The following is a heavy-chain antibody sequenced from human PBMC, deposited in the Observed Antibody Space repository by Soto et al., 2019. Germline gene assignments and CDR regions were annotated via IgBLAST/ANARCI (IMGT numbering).Heavy chain of an antibody. CDR3: AKDRLTGYSARWYDGMDV. J-gene: IGHJ6*02. CDR1: GFSFDDYA. V-gene: IGHV3-9*01. Sequence: PGGSLRLSCAASGFSFDDYAMHWVRQAPGKGLEWVSSISWNSGSIAYADSVKGRFAISRDNAKNSLHLPMNSLRAEDTALYYCAKDRLTGYSARWYDGMDVWGQGTTVTVSS. D-gene: IGHD6-13*01. CDR2: ISWNSGSI.